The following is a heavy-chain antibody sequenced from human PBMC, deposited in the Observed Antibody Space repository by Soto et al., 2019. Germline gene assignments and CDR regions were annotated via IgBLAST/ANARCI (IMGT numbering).Heavy chain of an antibody. V-gene: IGHV1-18*04. CDR3: ARDLGYCSSTSCYNGGDFDY. Sequence: ASVKVSCKASGYTFTSYGISWVRQAPGQGLEWMGWISAYNGNTNYAQKPQGRVTMTTDTSTSTAYMELRSLRSDDTAVYYCARDLGYCSSTSCYNGGDFDYWGQGTLVT. CDR1: GYTFTSYG. CDR2: ISAYNGNT. D-gene: IGHD2-2*02. J-gene: IGHJ4*02.